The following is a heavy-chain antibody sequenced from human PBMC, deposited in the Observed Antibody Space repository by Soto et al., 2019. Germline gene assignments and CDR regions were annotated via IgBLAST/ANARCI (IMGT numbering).Heavy chain of an antibody. Sequence: GGSLRLSCAASGFTFSTYAMNWVRQAPGKGLEWVSSISSSISFRYYADSVKGRFTISRDNAKNSLYLQMNSLRAQDTAVYYCARQIYDSDTGPNFQYYFDSWGQGTPVTVSS. V-gene: IGHV3-21*01. CDR2: ISSSISFR. CDR3: ARQIYDSDTGPNFQYYFDS. J-gene: IGHJ4*02. D-gene: IGHD3-22*01. CDR1: GFTFSTYA.